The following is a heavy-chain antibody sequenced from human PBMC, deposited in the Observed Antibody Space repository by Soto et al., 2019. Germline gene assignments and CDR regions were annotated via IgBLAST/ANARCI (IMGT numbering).Heavy chain of an antibody. CDR2: IYTSGST. J-gene: IGHJ4*02. Sequence: QVQLQESGPGLVKPSETLSLTCTVSGGSISSYYWSWIRQPAGKGLEWIGRIYTSGSTNYSPSPKSRATRSVDTSKNQFSLKLSSVTAAATAVYYCASLPNCIAAADNWGQGTLVTVSS. CDR1: GGSISSYY. CDR3: ASLPNCIAAADN. D-gene: IGHD6-13*01. V-gene: IGHV4-4*07.